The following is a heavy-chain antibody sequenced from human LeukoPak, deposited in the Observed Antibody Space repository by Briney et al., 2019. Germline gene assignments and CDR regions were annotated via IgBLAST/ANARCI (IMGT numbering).Heavy chain of an antibody. Sequence: GGSLRLSCAASGFTFSRYVMNWVRQAPGKGLEWVSAITGRADRTYYADSAKGRFTISRDNSKNTLFLQMNSLRAEDTAVYYCARGALGYCSSTSCEFDYWGQGTLVTVSS. CDR3: ARGALGYCSSTSCEFDY. V-gene: IGHV3-23*01. CDR2: ITGRADRT. D-gene: IGHD2-2*01. J-gene: IGHJ4*02. CDR1: GFTFSRYV.